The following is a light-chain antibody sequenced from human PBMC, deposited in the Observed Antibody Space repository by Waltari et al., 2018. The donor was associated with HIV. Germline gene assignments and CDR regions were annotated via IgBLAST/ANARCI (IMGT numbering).Light chain of an antibody. CDR1: QSVTTN. CDR3: QQYNKWPPYT. J-gene: IGKJ2*01. Sequence: EIVMTQSPGALSVSLGERATLSCRASQSVTTNLAWYQQKPGQAPRLLIFGASTRATGIPARFSGSGSGTDFTLTISSLQSEDFALYYCQQYNKWPPYTFGQGTKLEIK. V-gene: IGKV3-15*01. CDR2: GAS.